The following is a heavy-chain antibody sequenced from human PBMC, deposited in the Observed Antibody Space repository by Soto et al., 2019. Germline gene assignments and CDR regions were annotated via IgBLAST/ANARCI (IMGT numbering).Heavy chain of an antibody. CDR1: GGTLNKHA. CDR2: IIPMFGIP. Sequence: QVQLVQSGAEVKKPGSSVRVSCRASGGTLNKHAITWVRRAPGLGLEWRGGIIPMFGIPNYPQKFQGRVTITADDSTNTSHMELNSLTSDDTAVYYCARGGTSGWLKGAYDVWGQGTMVTVSS. J-gene: IGHJ3*01. D-gene: IGHD6-19*01. CDR3: ARGGTSGWLKGAYDV. V-gene: IGHV1-69*01.